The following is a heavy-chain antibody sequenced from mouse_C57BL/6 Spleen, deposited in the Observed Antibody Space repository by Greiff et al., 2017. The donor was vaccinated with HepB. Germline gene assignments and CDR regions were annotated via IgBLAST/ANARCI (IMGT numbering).Heavy chain of an antibody. CDR2: IHPNSGST. CDR3: ARRASNYEGYYAMDY. CDR1: GYTFTSYW. D-gene: IGHD2-5*01. Sequence: VQLQQPGAELVKPGASVKLSCKASGYTFTSYWMHWVKQRPGQGLEWIGMIHPNSGSTNYNEKFKSKATLTVDKSSSTAYMQLSSLTSEDSAVYYCARRASNYEGYYAMDYWGQGTSVTVSS. V-gene: IGHV1-64*01. J-gene: IGHJ4*01.